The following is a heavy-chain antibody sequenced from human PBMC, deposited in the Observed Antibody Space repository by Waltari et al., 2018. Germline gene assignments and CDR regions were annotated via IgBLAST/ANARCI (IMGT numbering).Heavy chain of an antibody. V-gene: IGHV3-7*01. D-gene: IGHD6-13*01. CDR1: GFTLSSFW. J-gene: IGHJ3*02. CDR3: ARLSSSWNEKGAFDI. CDR2: MNRDGSET. Sequence: EVQLVESGGGLVQPGGSLRLSCGGTGFTLSSFWMSWVRQAPGKGLDLVANMNRDGSETYYVDSVKGRFTISRDNAKNSLYLEMNTLRVEDTAIYYCARLSSSWNEKGAFDIWGQGTMVTVSS.